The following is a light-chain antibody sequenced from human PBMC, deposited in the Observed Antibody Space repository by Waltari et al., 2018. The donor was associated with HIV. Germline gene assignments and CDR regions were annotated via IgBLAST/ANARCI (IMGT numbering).Light chain of an antibody. CDR2: DNN. V-gene: IGLV1-51*01. J-gene: IGLJ1*01. CDR3: GTWDSRLSAYV. CDR1: SSNVGTYY. Sequence: QSVLTQPPSVSAAPGQRVIISCSGTSSNVGTYYVSWYQQLPGTAPKLLIYDNNNRPSQIPDRFPGSKSDSSATLGSTGLQTGDEADYYCGTWDSRLSAYVFGAGTRVTVL.